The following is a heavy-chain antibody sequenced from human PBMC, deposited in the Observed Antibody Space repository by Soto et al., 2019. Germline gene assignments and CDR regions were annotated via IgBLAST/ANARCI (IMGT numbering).Heavy chain of an antibody. CDR1: GGTFSSYA. V-gene: IGHV1-69*01. D-gene: IGHD5-12*01. J-gene: IGHJ6*04. Sequence: QVQLVQSGAEVKKPGSSVKVSCKASGGTFSSYAISWVRQAPGQGLEWMGGIIPIFGTANYGQKFQGRVNNTADQSTSTVYMEPSRLRAGDTGAYYCARFSEGVYVAYVGISYYYGMYVWGDGNTVTVSS. CDR2: IIPIFGTA. CDR3: ARFSEGVYVAYVGISYYYGMYV.